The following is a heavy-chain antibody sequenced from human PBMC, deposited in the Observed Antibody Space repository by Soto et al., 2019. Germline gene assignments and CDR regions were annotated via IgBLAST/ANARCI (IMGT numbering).Heavy chain of an antibody. Sequence: QEQLMESGGGVVQPGRSLRLSCVASGFSFSSQAMHWVRQAPGKGLEWVAAISNDGNRQLYADSVKDRFTISRDNSRNTLDLQMNNLRTEDTGVYFCARDIYSYGSVGTPDIWGQGTTVTVSS. CDR3: ARDIYSYGSVGTPDI. CDR1: GFSFSSQA. V-gene: IGHV3-30-3*01. D-gene: IGHD5-18*01. J-gene: IGHJ3*02. CDR2: ISNDGNRQ.